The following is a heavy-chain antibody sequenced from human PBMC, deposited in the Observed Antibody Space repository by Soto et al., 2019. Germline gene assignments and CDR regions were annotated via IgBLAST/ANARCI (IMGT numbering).Heavy chain of an antibody. CDR3: ARHPDFLRTAIVFDY. CDR1: GGSISSSSYY. D-gene: IGHD5-18*01. Sequence: PSETLSLTCTVSGGSISSSSYYWGWIRQPPGKGLEWIGSIYYSGSTYYNPSLKSRVTISVDTSKNQFSLKLSSVTAADTAVYYCARHPDFLRTAIVFDYWGQGTLVTVSS. CDR2: IYYSGST. V-gene: IGHV4-39*01. J-gene: IGHJ4*02.